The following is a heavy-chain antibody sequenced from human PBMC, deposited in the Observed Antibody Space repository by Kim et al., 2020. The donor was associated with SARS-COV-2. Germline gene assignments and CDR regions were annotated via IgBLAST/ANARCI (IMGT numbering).Heavy chain of an antibody. D-gene: IGHD3-22*01. CDR2: IYYSGST. V-gene: IGHV4-39*01. Sequence: SETLSLTCTVSGGSISSSSYYWGWIRQPPGKGLEWIGSIYYSGSTYYNPSLKSRVTISVDTSKNQFSLKLSSVTAADTAVYYCARPPPTYYYDSSGYLDAFDSWGQGTMVTVSS. J-gene: IGHJ3*02. CDR3: ARPPPTYYYDSSGYLDAFDS. CDR1: GGSISSSSYY.